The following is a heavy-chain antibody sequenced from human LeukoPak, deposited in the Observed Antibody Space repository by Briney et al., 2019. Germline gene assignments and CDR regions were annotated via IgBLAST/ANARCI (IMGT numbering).Heavy chain of an antibody. Sequence: GESLKISRKGSGYIFTYWIGWVRQMPGKGLEWMGIIYSGDSHTKYSPSFQGRVTISADKSISTAYLQWSSLEASDTAMYYCASARHGDYVWDYWGQGTLVTVSS. CDR1: GYIFTYW. J-gene: IGHJ4*02. CDR2: IYSGDSHT. D-gene: IGHD4-17*01. V-gene: IGHV5-51*01. CDR3: ASARHGDYVWDY.